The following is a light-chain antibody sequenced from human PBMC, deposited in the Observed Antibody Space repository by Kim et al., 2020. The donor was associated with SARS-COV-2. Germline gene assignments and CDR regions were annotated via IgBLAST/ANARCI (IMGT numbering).Light chain of an antibody. CDR1: QTIKTY. CDR2: GAS. Sequence: DIQMTQSPSSLSASVGDRVTITCRASQTIKTYLNWYQQKPGKAPKLLTYGASNLQSGVPSRFSGGGSGTEFTLTISSLQPEDSATYYCQQTYSTFGQGTKLEIK. CDR3: QQTYST. J-gene: IGKJ2*01. V-gene: IGKV1-39*01.